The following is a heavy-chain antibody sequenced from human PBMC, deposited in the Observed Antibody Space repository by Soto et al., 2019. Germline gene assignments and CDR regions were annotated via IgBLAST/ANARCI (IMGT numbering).Heavy chain of an antibody. J-gene: IGHJ6*03. V-gene: IGHV1-24*01. Sequence: ASVKVSCKVSGYTLTELSMHWVRQAPGKGLEWVGGFDPEDGETIYAQKFQGRVTMTEDTSTDTAYMELSSLRSEDTAVYYCATHEHRYYYMDVWGKGTTVTVSS. CDR2: FDPEDGET. CDR3: ATHEHRYYYMDV. CDR1: GYTLTELS.